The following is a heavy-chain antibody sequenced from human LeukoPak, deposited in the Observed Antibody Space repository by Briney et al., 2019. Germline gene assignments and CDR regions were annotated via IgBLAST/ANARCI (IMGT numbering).Heavy chain of an antibody. CDR1: GGSISSGDYY. V-gene: IGHV4-39*07. CDR3: AGNLRFLEWPYY. Sequence: SETLSLTCTVSGGSISSGDYYWSWIRQPPGKGLEWIGEINHSGSTNYNPSLKSRVTISVDTSKNQFSLKLSSVTAADTAVYYCAGNLRFLEWPYYWGQGTLVTVSS. J-gene: IGHJ4*02. D-gene: IGHD3-3*01. CDR2: INHSGST.